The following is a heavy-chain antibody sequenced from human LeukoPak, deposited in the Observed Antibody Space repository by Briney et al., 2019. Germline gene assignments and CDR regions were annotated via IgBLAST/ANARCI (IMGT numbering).Heavy chain of an antibody. V-gene: IGHV1-24*01. CDR3: ARDVYRYYYDSSGYLGLAY. CDR2: FDPEDGET. J-gene: IGHJ4*02. CDR1: GYTLTELC. Sequence: ASVKVSCKVSGYTLTELCTHWVRQAPGKGLEWMGGFDPEDGETIYAQKFQGRVTITADESTSTAYMELSSLRSEDTAVYYCARDVYRYYYDSSGYLGLAYWGQGTLVTVSS. D-gene: IGHD3-22*01.